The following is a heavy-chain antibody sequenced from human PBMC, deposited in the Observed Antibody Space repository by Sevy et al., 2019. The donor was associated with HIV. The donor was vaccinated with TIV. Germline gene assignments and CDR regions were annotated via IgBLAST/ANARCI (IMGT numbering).Heavy chain of an antibody. CDR1: GFTFSNYA. Sequence: GGSLRLSCAATGFTFSNYAMHWVRQAPGKGMEWVAIIWSDGAYQYHGDSVKGRFTISRDNSKNTLYLQMNNVRVEDTAVYYRERGGYYYDNAAYYALDSWGQGTLVTVSS. CDR2: IWSDGAYQ. D-gene: IGHD3-22*01. J-gene: IGHJ4*02. CDR3: ERGGYYYDNAAYYALDS. V-gene: IGHV3-33*01.